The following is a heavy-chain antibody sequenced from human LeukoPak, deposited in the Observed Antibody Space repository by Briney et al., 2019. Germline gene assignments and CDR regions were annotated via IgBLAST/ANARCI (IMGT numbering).Heavy chain of an antibody. CDR1: GYTLTELS. V-gene: IGHV1-24*01. CDR2: FDPEDGET. J-gene: IGHJ1*01. Sequence: ASVNVSCKVSGYTLTELSMHWVRQAPGKGLEGMGGFDPEDGETIYAQKFQGRVTMTEDTSTDTAYIELSSLRSEDTAVYYCATGGYCTNGVCYKYFQHWGQGTLVTVSS. CDR3: ATGGYCTNGVCYKYFQH. D-gene: IGHD2-8*01.